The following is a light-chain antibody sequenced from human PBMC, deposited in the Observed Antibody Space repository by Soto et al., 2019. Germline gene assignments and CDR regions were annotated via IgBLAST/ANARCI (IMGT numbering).Light chain of an antibody. CDR1: QDISNY. CDR3: QQYDNLRT. J-gene: IGKJ1*01. V-gene: IGKV1-33*01. CDR2: NAS. Sequence: DIQMTQSPSSLSASVGDRVTITCQASQDISNYLNWYQQKPGKAPKLLIYNASNLETGVPSSFRPSTYGTDFPLTISSLQPEHIATYYSQQYDNLRTFGQGTKVEIK.